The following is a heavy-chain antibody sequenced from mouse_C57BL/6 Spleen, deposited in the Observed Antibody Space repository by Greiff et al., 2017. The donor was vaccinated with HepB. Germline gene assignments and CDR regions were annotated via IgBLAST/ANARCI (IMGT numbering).Heavy chain of an antibody. J-gene: IGHJ1*03. CDR2: INPSNGGT. CDR3: ARSLQLGHWYFDV. Sequence: QVQLQQSGTELVKPGASVKLSCKASGYTFTSYWMHWVKQRPGQGLEWIGNINPSNGGTNYNEKFKSKATLTVDKSSSTAYMQLSSLTSEDSAVYYCARSLQLGHWYFDVWGTGTTVTVSS. CDR1: GYTFTSYW. D-gene: IGHD4-1*02. V-gene: IGHV1-53*01.